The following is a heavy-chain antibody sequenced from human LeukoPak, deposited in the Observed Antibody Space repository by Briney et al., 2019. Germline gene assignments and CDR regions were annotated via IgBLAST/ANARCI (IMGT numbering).Heavy chain of an antibody. V-gene: IGHV3-15*01. CDR3: TTSGTTTTRFVDH. D-gene: IGHD1-26*01. CDR2: IFTKSDGGTA. Sequence: GGSLRLSCAASGFTFSSYSMNWVRQAPGKGLEWVGRIFTKSDGGTAEFAAAVQGRFTISRDDSKNTLYLQMNGLKTEDTAVYYCTTSGTTTTRFVDHWGQGTLVTVSS. J-gene: IGHJ4*02. CDR1: GFTFSSYS.